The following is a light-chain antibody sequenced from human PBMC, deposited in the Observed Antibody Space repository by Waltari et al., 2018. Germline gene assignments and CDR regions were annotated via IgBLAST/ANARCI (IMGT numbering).Light chain of an antibody. Sequence: DIQMTQSPSSLSASAGDTVTITCRASQGFSTYLNWYQQKPGKPPKRLIYETSNLESGVPSRCSGSGSGTDFTLTISSLQPEDFATYYCLQYNSHPWTFGQGTKLEIK. V-gene: IGKV1-17*01. CDR1: QGFSTY. CDR2: ETS. J-gene: IGKJ1*01. CDR3: LQYNSHPWT.